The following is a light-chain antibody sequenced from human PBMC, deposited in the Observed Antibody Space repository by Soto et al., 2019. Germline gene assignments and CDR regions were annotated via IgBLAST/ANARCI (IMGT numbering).Light chain of an antibody. Sequence: QSVLTQPPSASWTPGQRVTISCSGSSSNIGSNTVNWYQQLPGTAPKLLIYSNNQRPSGVPDRFSGSKSGTSASLAISGLQSEDEADYYCAAWDDSLNGDNYVFGTGTQLTVL. CDR3: AAWDDSLNGDNYV. V-gene: IGLV1-44*01. CDR1: SSNIGSNT. J-gene: IGLJ1*01. CDR2: SNN.